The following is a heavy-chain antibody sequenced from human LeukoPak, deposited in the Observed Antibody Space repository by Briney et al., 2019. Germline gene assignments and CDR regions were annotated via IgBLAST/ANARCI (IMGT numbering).Heavy chain of an antibody. CDR2: IVVGSGNT. CDR1: GFTFTSSA. CDR3: AADPYGDYEFDY. J-gene: IGHJ4*02. D-gene: IGHD4-17*01. Sequence: ASVKVSCKASGFTFTSSAMQWVRQARGQRLEWTGWIVVGSGNTNYAQKFQERVTITRDMPTSTVYMELSSLRSEDTAVYYCAADPYGDYEFDYWGQGTLVTVSS. V-gene: IGHV1-58*02.